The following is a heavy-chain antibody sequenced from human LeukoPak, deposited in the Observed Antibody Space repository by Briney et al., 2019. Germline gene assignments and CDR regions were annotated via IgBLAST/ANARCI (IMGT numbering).Heavy chain of an antibody. J-gene: IGHJ3*02. Sequence: SQTLSLTCSVSGGSVNTNYYFWNWIRQPAGKELEWIGRIYTSSTTHYNPSLNSRVTMSLDTSKNQFSLKLYSATAADTAVYYCAAYREPYAHLPHGLNIWGQGTMVTVSS. CDR3: AAYREPYAHLPHGLNI. V-gene: IGHV4-61*02. D-gene: IGHD1-26*01. CDR1: GGSVNTNYYF. CDR2: IYTSSTT.